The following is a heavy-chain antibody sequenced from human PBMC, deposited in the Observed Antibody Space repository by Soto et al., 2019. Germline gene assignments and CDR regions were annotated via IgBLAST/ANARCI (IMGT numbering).Heavy chain of an antibody. CDR2: IGTAGDP. CDR1: GFTFSSYD. J-gene: IGHJ4*02. V-gene: IGHV3-13*05. Sequence: EVQLLESGGGLVQPGGSLRLSCAASGFTFSSYDMHWVRQATGKGLEWVSAIGTAGDPYYPGSVKGRFTISRENAKNSLYLQMNSLRAGDTAVYYCARGNVLGIAVAGTAFDYWGQGTLVTVSS. D-gene: IGHD6-19*01. CDR3: ARGNVLGIAVAGTAFDY.